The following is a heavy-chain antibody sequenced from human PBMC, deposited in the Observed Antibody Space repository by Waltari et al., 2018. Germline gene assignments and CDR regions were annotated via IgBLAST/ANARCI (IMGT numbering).Heavy chain of an antibody. CDR2: INHSGST. CDR1: GGSFSGYY. J-gene: IGHJ4*02. Sequence: QVQLQQWGAGLLKPSETLSLTCAVYGGSFSGYYWSWIRQPPGKGLEWIGEINHSGSTNYNPSLKSRVTISVDTSKNQFSLKLSSVTAADTAVYYCARGYSSSWYRSDYWGQGTLVTVSS. V-gene: IGHV4-34*01. D-gene: IGHD6-13*01. CDR3: ARGYSSSWYRSDY.